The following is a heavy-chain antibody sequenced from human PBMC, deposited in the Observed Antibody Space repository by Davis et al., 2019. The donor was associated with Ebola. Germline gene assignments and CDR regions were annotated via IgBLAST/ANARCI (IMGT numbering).Heavy chain of an antibody. D-gene: IGHD6-19*01. CDR2: IIPILRIA. V-gene: IGHV1-69*02. CDR1: GGTFSSYT. CDR3: AIYSSGWFYFDY. J-gene: IGHJ4*02. Sequence: AASVKVSCKASGGTFSSYTISWVRQAPGQGLEWMGRIIPILRIANYAQKFQGRVTITADESTSTVYMELGSLRSEDTAVYYCAIYSSGWFYFDYWGQGTLVTVSS.